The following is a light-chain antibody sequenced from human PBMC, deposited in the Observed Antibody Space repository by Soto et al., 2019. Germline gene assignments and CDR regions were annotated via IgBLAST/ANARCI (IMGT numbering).Light chain of an antibody. Sequence: DLQLPKSGSFLSASVGYRSPITCPASQGISSYLAWYQQKPGKAPKLLIYAAYTLQSGVPSRFSGSGSGTEFTLTISSLQPEDFATYYCQQLNSYPITFGQGKRVEVK. J-gene: IGKJ5*01. V-gene: IGKV1-9*01. CDR3: QQLNSYPIT. CDR2: AAY. CDR1: QGISSY.